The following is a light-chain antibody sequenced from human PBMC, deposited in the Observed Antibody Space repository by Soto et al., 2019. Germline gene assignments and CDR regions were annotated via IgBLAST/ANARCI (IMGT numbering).Light chain of an antibody. CDR1: QTISTL. CDR3: QQYRTYPWT. CDR2: KAS. Sequence: DIQMTQSPSTLSASVGDRVTITCRASQTISTLLAWYQQRPGKAPNLLIYKASSLESGVPSRFSGSGSGTEFTLTISSLQHDDFATYFCQQYRTYPWTFGQGTKVEVK. V-gene: IGKV1-5*03. J-gene: IGKJ1*01.